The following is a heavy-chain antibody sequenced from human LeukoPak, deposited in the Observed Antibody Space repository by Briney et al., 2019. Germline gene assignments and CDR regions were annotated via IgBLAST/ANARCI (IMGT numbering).Heavy chain of an antibody. CDR1: GGTFSSYA. V-gene: IGHV1-69*05. CDR2: IIPIFGTA. Sequence: GASVKVSCKASGGTFSSYAISWVRQAPGQGLEWMGGIIPIFGTANYAQKFQGRVTITTDESTSPAYMELSSLRSEDTAVYYCARDGRGQIGYCSSTSCYPGWFDPWGQGTLVTVSS. J-gene: IGHJ5*02. CDR3: ARDGRGQIGYCSSTSCYPGWFDP. D-gene: IGHD2-2*01.